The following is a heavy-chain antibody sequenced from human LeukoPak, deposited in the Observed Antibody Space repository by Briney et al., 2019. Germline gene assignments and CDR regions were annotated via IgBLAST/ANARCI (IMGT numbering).Heavy chain of an antibody. J-gene: IGHJ4*02. V-gene: IGHV1-18*01. CDR1: GYSFTSYG. CDR3: ARDANSRGYSSSWYINY. Sequence: GESLKISCKGSGYSFTSYGISWGRQAPGQGLEWMGWISGYNGNTNYAQKLQGRVTMTTDTSTSTAYMELRSLRSDDPAVYYCARDANSRGYSSSWYINYWGQGTLVTVSS. D-gene: IGHD6-13*01. CDR2: ISGYNGNT.